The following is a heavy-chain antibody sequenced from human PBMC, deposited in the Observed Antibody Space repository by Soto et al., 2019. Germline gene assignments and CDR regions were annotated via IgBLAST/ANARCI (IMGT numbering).Heavy chain of an antibody. Sequence: NPSETLSLTCSVSGGSISSGYWTWIRQPPGKGLEWIGYIYYGGSINYNPSLKSRVIISVDTSKNQFSLKLSSVSAADTAVYYCTRDRIEMATIVAYFDYWGQGTLVTVSS. CDR2: IYYGGSI. CDR3: TRDRIEMATIVAYFDY. D-gene: IGHD5-12*01. CDR1: GGSISSGY. J-gene: IGHJ4*02. V-gene: IGHV4-59*12.